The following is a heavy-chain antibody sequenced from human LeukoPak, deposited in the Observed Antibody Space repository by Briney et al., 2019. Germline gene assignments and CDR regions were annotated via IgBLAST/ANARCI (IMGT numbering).Heavy chain of an antibody. Sequence: GASVKVSCKASGYTFTSYGISWVRQAPGQGLEWMGWISAYNGNTNYAQKLQGRVTMTTDTSTSTAYMELRSLRPDDTAAYYCASQVVTRRFDAFDIWGQGTMVTVSS. D-gene: IGHD4-23*01. J-gene: IGHJ3*02. CDR3: ASQVVTRRFDAFDI. CDR1: GYTFTSYG. V-gene: IGHV1-18*01. CDR2: ISAYNGNT.